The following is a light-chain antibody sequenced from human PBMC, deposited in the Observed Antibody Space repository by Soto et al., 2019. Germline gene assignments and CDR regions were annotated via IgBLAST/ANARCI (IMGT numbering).Light chain of an antibody. CDR2: KAS. J-gene: IGKJ2*01. Sequence: DIQMTQSPSTLSASVGDRVTITCRASQSISSWLAWYQQKPGKVPKLLIYKASNLESGVPSRFSGSGSGTEFTLTISSLQPDDFATYYCQQYNSSFGQGTKLEIK. CDR3: QQYNSS. V-gene: IGKV1-5*03. CDR1: QSISSW.